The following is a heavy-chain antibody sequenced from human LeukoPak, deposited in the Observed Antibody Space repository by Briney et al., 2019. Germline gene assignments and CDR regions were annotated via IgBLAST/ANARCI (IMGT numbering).Heavy chain of an antibody. Sequence: PSETLSLTCTVSGGSISSSSYYWGWVRQPPGKGLEWIGSIYHSGSTYYNPSLKSRVTISVDTSKNQFSLKLSSVTAADTAVYYCARGARDYDYVWGSYRYTVYFDYWGQGTLVTVSS. V-gene: IGHV4-39*07. J-gene: IGHJ4*02. CDR3: ARGARDYDYVWGSYRYTVYFDY. D-gene: IGHD3-16*02. CDR2: IYHSGST. CDR1: GGSISSSSYY.